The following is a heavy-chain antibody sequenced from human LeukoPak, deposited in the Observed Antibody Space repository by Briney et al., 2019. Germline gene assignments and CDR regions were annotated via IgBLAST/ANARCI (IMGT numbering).Heavy chain of an antibody. CDR2: FDPEDGET. Sequence: ASVKVSCKGSGYTLTELSMHWVRQAPGKGLEWMGGFDPEDGETINAQKFQGRVTMTEDTSTDTAYMELSSLRSEDTAVYYCATDGDRYGYELDYWGQGTLVTVSS. J-gene: IGHJ4*02. CDR3: ATDGDRYGYELDY. CDR1: GYTLTELS. V-gene: IGHV1-24*01. D-gene: IGHD5-18*01.